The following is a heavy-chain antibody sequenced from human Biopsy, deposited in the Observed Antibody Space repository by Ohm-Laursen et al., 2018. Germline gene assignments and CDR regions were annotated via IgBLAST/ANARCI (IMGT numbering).Heavy chain of an antibody. CDR2: ISPTADII. CDR1: GFTFSDHY. D-gene: IGHD4-23*01. V-gene: IGHV3-11*01. J-gene: IGHJ6*02. Sequence: SLRLSCAASGFTFSDHYMSWIRQAPGKGLEWLSYISPTADIIFDTDSVKGRFTISRDNAQNTLYLQMNSLRADDTAVYYCARDWGGDYGGNIDYYYFYGMDAWGQGTTVTVSS. CDR3: ARDWGGDYGGNIDYYYFYGMDA.